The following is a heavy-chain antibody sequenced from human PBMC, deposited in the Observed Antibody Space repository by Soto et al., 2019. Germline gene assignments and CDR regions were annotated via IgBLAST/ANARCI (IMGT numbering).Heavy chain of an antibody. CDR2: IRRNAYGGTT. Sequence: SLRLSCTTSGFTFGDYALSWVRQAPGKGLEWVGFIRRNAYGGTTDYAASVKGRFTISRDDSKSIAYLQMNSLRTEDTALYYCTRASSLDFDFWDQGTLVTVSS. V-gene: IGHV3-49*04. J-gene: IGHJ4*02. D-gene: IGHD3-16*01. CDR3: TRASSLDFDF. CDR1: GFTFGDYA.